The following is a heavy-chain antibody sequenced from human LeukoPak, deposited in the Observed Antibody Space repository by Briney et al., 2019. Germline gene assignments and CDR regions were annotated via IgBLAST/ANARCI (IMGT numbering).Heavy chain of an antibody. Sequence: GGSLGLSCAASGFTFSSYAMSWVRQAPGKGLEWVSAISGSGGSTYYADSVKGRFTISRDNSKNTLYLQMNSLRAEDTAVYYCAKEGNYDILTADFDYWGQGTLVTVSS. CDR3: AKEGNYDILTADFDY. J-gene: IGHJ4*02. V-gene: IGHV3-23*01. D-gene: IGHD3-9*01. CDR2: ISGSGGST. CDR1: GFTFSSYA.